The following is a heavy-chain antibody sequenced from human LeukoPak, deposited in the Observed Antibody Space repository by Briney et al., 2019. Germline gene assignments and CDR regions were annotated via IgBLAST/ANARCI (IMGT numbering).Heavy chain of an antibody. Sequence: SETLSLTCTVSGGSLSGYYWTWIRQPPGKTLEWIAYIFYTGTTNYNPSLESRVTISVDTSRNQFSLRLRSVAAADTAVYYCARLRGNYFPDFWGQGTLVIVSS. J-gene: IGHJ4*02. V-gene: IGHV4-59*01. D-gene: IGHD2/OR15-2a*01. CDR3: ARLRGNYFPDF. CDR2: IFYTGTT. CDR1: GGSLSGYY.